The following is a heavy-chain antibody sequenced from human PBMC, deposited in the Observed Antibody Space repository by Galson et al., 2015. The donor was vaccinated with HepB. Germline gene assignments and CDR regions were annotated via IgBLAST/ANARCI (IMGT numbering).Heavy chain of an antibody. J-gene: IGHJ3*02. CDR1: GFNFSSSA. CDR2: ISGSGRFT. D-gene: IGHD2-15*01. V-gene: IGHV3-23*01. Sequence: SLRLSCAVSGFNFSSSAMSWVRQAPGKGLEWVPAISGSGRFTHSADSVKGRFTSSRDNSKNTLYLQINSLRAEDTAVYYCAKDLGTSITATRVGAFDIWGQGTMVTVSS. CDR3: AKDLGTSITATRVGAFDI.